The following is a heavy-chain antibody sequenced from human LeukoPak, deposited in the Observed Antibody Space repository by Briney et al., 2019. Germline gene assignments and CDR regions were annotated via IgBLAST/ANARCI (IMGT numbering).Heavy chain of an antibody. CDR1: GYTFTGYY. CDR3: ARDTPRGVWGSYRLPDY. D-gene: IGHD3-16*02. Sequence: ASVEVSCKASGYTFTGYYMHWVRQAPGRGLEWMGWINPNSGGTNYAQKFQGRVTMTRDTPISTAYMELSRLRSDDTAVYYCARDTPRGVWGSYRLPDYWGQGTLVTVSS. J-gene: IGHJ4*02. V-gene: IGHV1-2*02. CDR2: INPNSGGT.